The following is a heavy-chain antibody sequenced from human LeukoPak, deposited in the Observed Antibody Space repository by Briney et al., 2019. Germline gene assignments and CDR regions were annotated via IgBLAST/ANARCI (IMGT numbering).Heavy chain of an antibody. CDR3: AKVVVPATSYYYYSMDV. CDR2: ISHDGTNK. V-gene: IGHV3-30*18. Sequence: GGSLRLSCAASGFTFSSYGINWVRQAPGKGLEWMAVISHDGTNKYYADSVKGRFTISRDSSKNTLFLQMNSLRAEDTAVYYCAKVVVPATSYYYYSMDVWGQGTTVTVSS. CDR1: GFTFSSYG. J-gene: IGHJ6*02. D-gene: IGHD2-2*01.